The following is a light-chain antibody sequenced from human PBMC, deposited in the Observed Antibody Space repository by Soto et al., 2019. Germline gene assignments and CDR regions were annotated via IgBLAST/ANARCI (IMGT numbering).Light chain of an antibody. V-gene: IGLV2-11*01. J-gene: IGLJ1*01. CDR2: DVS. Sequence: QSVLAQPRSVSGSPGQSVTISCTGTSSDVGGYNYVSWYQQHPGKAPKLMIYDVSKRPSGVPDRFSGSKSGNTASLTISGLQAEDEADYYCSSYAGSCCNVFGCGTKFTVL. CDR1: SSDVGGYNY. CDR3: SSYAGSCCNV.